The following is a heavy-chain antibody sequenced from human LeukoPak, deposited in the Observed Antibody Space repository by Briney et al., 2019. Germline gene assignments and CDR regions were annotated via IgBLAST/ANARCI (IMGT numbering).Heavy chain of an antibody. J-gene: IGHJ4*02. CDR1: GFTFNTYG. V-gene: IGHV3-33*01. Sequence: GRSLRLSCAASGFTFNTYGMHWVRQTPGKGLEWVAVIWFDGSKIYYTDSVKGRFTISRDNSKNTLFLQMNSLRAEDSGVYYCARDLAKGRYFDYWGEGTLVTVSS. CDR3: ARDLAKGRYFDY. D-gene: IGHD1-26*01. CDR2: IWFDGSKI.